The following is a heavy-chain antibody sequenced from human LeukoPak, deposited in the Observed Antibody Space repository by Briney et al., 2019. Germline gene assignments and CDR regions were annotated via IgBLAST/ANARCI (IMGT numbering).Heavy chain of an antibody. CDR3: AKGATSGWLLYWFDP. J-gene: IGHJ5*02. D-gene: IGHD6-19*01. CDR2: ISSSSSYI. V-gene: IGHV3-21*01. CDR1: GFTFSSYS. Sequence: GGSLRLSCAASGFTFSSYSMNWVRQAPGKGLEWVSSISSSSSYIYYADSVKGRFTISRDNAKNSLYLQMNSLRAEDTAVYYCAKGATSGWLLYWFDPWGQGALVTVSS.